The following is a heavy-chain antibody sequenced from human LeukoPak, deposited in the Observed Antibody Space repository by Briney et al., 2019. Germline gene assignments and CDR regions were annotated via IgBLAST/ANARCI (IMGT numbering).Heavy chain of an antibody. Sequence: GGSLRLSCAASGFTFSSYGMHWVRQAPGKGLEWVAVISYDGSNKYYADSVRGRFTISRDNSKNTLYLQMNSLRAEDTAVCYCAKASTTVVTLDAFDIWGQGTMVTVSS. CDR2: ISYDGSNK. D-gene: IGHD4-23*01. CDR1: GFTFSSYG. J-gene: IGHJ3*02. V-gene: IGHV3-30*18. CDR3: AKASTTVVTLDAFDI.